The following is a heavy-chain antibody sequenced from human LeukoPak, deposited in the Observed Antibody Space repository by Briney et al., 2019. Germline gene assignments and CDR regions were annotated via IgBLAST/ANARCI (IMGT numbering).Heavy chain of an antibody. CDR3: ARGMKVGVVTYYYMDV. V-gene: IGHV4-59*01. CDR1: GGSISSYY. J-gene: IGHJ6*03. Sequence: PSETLSLTCTVSGGSISSYYWSWIRQPPGKGLEWIGYTYYSGSTNYNPSLKSRVTISVDTSKNQFSLKLSSVTAADTAVYYCARGMKVGVVTYYYMDVWGKGTTVTVSS. D-gene: IGHD3-3*01. CDR2: TYYSGST.